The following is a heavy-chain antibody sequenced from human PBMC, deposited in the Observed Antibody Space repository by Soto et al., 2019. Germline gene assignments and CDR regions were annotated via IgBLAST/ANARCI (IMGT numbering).Heavy chain of an antibody. J-gene: IGHJ5*02. CDR1: GGSISSSNW. D-gene: IGHD6-13*01. Sequence: QVQLQESGPGLVKPSGTLSLTCAVSGGSISSSNWWSWVRQPPGKGLEWIGEIYHSGSTNYNPSLKIRVTISVDKSKNQFSLKLSSVTAADTAVYYCARDLIAAAGSSWFDPWGQGTLVTVSS. CDR3: ARDLIAAAGSSWFDP. V-gene: IGHV4-4*02. CDR2: IYHSGST.